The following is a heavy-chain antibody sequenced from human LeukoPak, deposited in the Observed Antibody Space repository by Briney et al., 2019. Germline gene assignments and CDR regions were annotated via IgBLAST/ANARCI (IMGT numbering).Heavy chain of an antibody. CDR1: GYTFTGYY. CDR3: ARGERGYSYVTHY. CDR2: IIPIFGTA. J-gene: IGHJ4*02. D-gene: IGHD5-18*01. Sequence: GASVKVSCKASGYTFTGYYMHWVRQAPGQGLEWMGGIIPIFGTANYAQKFQGRVTITTDESTSTAYMELSSLRSEDTAVYYCARGERGYSYVTHYWGQGTLVTVSS. V-gene: IGHV1-69*05.